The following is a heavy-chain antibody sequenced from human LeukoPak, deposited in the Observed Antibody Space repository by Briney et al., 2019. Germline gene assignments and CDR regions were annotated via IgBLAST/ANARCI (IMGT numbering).Heavy chain of an antibody. D-gene: IGHD4-11*01. J-gene: IGHJ4*02. CDR3: AKDAQRGFDYSNSLEN. Sequence: PARSLRLSCAASKFTFSHFGMHWVRQAPGKGLEWVAVIWNDGSNQYYAESVKGRFTVSRDNSQNMVYLQMNSLRPEDTAVYYCAKDAQRGFDYSNSLENWGQGTLVTVSS. CDR2: IWNDGSNQ. CDR1: KFTFSHFG. V-gene: IGHV3-33*06.